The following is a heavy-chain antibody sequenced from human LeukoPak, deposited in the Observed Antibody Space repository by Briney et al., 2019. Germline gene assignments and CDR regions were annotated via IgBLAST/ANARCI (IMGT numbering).Heavy chain of an antibody. V-gene: IGHV3-7*01. D-gene: IGHD6-13*01. CDR2: IKQDGSDK. J-gene: IGHJ4*02. Sequence: GGSLRLSCVASGFTFSSSSMTWVRQAPGKGLEWVANIKQDGSDKYYADSVKGRFTISRDNSKNTLYLQMNSLRAEDTAVYYCARDENSSSWYTPPTPDYWGQGTLVTVSS. CDR1: GFTFSSSS. CDR3: ARDENSSSWYTPPTPDY.